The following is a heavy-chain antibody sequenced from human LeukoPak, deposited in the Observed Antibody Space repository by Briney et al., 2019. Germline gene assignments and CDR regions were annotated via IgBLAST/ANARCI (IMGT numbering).Heavy chain of an antibody. V-gene: IGHV3-11*05. D-gene: IGHD3/OR15-3a*01. CDR2: ILMSTNYT. J-gene: IGHJ3*01. Sequence: GGSLRLSCGASGVTLSDSYMSWIRQAPGKGLEWVSYILMSTNYTSYAASVKGRFTISRDNAKNSLYLQMNSLRAEDTALYYCAKEGWTRGAFDVCGQGTMVTVSS. CDR1: GVTLSDSY. CDR3: AKEGWTRGAFDV.